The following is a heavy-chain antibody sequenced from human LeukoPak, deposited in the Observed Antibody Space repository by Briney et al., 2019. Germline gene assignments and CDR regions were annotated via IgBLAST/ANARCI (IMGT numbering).Heavy chain of an antibody. CDR2: INWNGGST. Sequence: PGGSLRLSCAASGFSSDDYGMSWVRQAPGKGLEWVSGINWNGGSTGYADSVKGRFTISRDNAKNSLYLQMNSLRAEDTALYYCARDGRGDSGYQYYFDYWGQGTLVTVSP. V-gene: IGHV3-20*04. CDR1: GFSSDDYG. D-gene: IGHD3-22*01. CDR3: ARDGRGDSGYQYYFDY. J-gene: IGHJ4*02.